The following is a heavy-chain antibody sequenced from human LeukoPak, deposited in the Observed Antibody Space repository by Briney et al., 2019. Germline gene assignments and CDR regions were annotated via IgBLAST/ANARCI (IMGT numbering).Heavy chain of an antibody. CDR3: AKSSGDYFFDY. V-gene: IGHV1-8*01. J-gene: IGHJ4*02. CDR1: GYTFNNHD. D-gene: IGHD3-10*01. Sequence: ASVKVSCKASGYTFNNHDINWVRQATGQGLQWVGRMNPNSGNAAYAQNLQGRVSMTWDSSTSTAYLEVAALRSDDTAVYYCAKSSGDYFFDYWGQGTLVTVSS. CDR2: MNPNSGNA.